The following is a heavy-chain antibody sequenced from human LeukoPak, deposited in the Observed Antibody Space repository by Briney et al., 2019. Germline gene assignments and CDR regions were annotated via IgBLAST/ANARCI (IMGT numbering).Heavy chain of an antibody. V-gene: IGHV3-20*04. CDR3: ARDDVGSSWYAVDY. Sequence: PGGSTRLSCAASGFTFDDYGMSWVRQAPGKGLEWVSGINWNGGSTGYADSVKGRFTISRDNAKNSLYLQMNSLRAEDTALYYCARDDVGSSWYAVDYWGQGTLVTVSS. D-gene: IGHD6-13*01. J-gene: IGHJ4*02. CDR1: GFTFDDYG. CDR2: INWNGGST.